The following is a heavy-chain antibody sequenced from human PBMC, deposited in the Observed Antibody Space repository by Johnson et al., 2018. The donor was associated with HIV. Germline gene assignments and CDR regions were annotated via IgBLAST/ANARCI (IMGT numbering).Heavy chain of an antibody. CDR2: ISSRGSTI. V-gene: IGHV3-11*04. CDR3: ARDGMAATKANI. Sequence: VQLVESGGGLVQPGGSLRLSCAAYGFTFSDYYMSWIRQAPGKGLEWVSYISSRGSTIYYADSVKGRFTISRDNAKNALYLQMNSLRAEDTGVYYCARDGMAATKANIWGQGTMVTVSS. J-gene: IGHJ3*02. D-gene: IGHD1-14*01. CDR1: GFTFSDYY.